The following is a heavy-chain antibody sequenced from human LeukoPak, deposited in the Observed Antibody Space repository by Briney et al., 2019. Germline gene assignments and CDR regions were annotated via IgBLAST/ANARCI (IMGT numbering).Heavy chain of an antibody. V-gene: IGHV4-30-4*08. CDR2: IYYSGGT. CDR1: GGSISSGDYY. J-gene: IGHJ4*02. D-gene: IGHD3-16*01. CDR3: ARDRGGYGAQQDY. Sequence: SETLSLACTVSGGSISSGDYYWSWIRQPPGKGLEWIGYIYYSGGTYSNPSLKSRVTMSVDTSKNQFSLKLSSVTAADTAVYYCARDRGGYGAQQDYWGQGTLVTVSS.